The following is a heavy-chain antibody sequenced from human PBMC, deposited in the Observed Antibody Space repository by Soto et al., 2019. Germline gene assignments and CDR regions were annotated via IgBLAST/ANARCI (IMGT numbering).Heavy chain of an antibody. CDR1: GGTFSSYT. J-gene: IGHJ4*02. D-gene: IGHD5-12*01. CDR2: IIPILGIA. V-gene: IGHV1-69*08. CDR3: ARDLVEMATIGY. Sequence: QVQLVQSGAEVKKPGSSVKVSCKASGGTFSSYTISWVRQAPGQGLEWMGRIIPILGIANYAQKFQGRVXIXAXXSTSTAYMELSSLRSEDTAVYYCARDLVEMATIGYWGQGTLVTVSS.